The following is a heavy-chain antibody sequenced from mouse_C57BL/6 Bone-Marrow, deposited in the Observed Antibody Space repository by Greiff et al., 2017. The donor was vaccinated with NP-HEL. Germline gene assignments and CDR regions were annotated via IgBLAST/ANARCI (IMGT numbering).Heavy chain of an antibody. V-gene: IGHV1-76*01. CDR1: GYTFTDYY. Sequence: QVQLKQSGAELVRPGASVKLSCKASGYTFTDYYINWVKQRPGQGLEWIARIYPGSGNTYYNEKFKGKATLTAETSSSTAYMQLSSLTSEDSAFYFCAREAAIYYYGSSLDYWGQGTTLTVSS. CDR3: AREAAIYYYGSSLDY. J-gene: IGHJ2*01. CDR2: IYPGSGNT. D-gene: IGHD1-1*01.